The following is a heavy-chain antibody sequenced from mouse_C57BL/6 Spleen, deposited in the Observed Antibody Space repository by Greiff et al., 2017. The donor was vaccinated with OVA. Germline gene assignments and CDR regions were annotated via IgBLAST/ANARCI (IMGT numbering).Heavy chain of an antibody. J-gene: IGHJ3*01. CDR1: GYTFTSYW. V-gene: IGHV1-69*01. D-gene: IGHD2-5*01. CDR3: ASYSNSWFAY. Sequence: QVQLQQPGAELVMPGASVKLSCKASGYTFTSYWMHWVKQRPGQGLEWIGEIDPSDSYNNYNQKFKGKSTLTVDKSSSTAYMQLSSLTSEDSAVYYCASYSNSWFAYWGQGTLVTVSA. CDR2: IDPSDSYN.